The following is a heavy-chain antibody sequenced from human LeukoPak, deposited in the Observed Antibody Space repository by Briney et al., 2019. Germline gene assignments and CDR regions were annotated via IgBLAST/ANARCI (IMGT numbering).Heavy chain of an antibody. CDR1: GYTFNSFT. D-gene: IGHD5-18*01. J-gene: IGHJ6*03. CDR3: ARAAPSYSYGFSYYYYMDV. V-gene: IGHV7-4-1*02. Sequence: EASVKVSCKASGYTFNSFTINWVRQAPGQGLEWMGWINTNTGNPTYAQGFTGRFVFSLDTSVSTAYLQISSLKAEDTAVYYCARAAPSYSYGFSYYYYMDVWGKGTTVTVSS. CDR2: INTNTGNP.